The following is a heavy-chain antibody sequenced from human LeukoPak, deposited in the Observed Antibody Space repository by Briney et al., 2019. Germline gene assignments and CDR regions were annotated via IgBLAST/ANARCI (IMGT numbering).Heavy chain of an antibody. V-gene: IGHV3-7*02. D-gene: IGHD5-12*01. Sequence: GGSLRLSCAASGFTFSGSWMGWVRQAPGKGLEWLANINQDGSDIYYVDSVKGRFTISRDNAKSSLYLQMNSLRDEDTAVYYCAVARGYWGQGTLVTVPS. J-gene: IGHJ4*02. CDR3: AVARGY. CDR1: GFTFSGSW. CDR2: INQDGSDI.